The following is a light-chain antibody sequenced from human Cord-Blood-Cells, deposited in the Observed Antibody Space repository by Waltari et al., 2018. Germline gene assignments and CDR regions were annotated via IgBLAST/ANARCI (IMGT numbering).Light chain of an antibody. J-gene: IGLJ2*01. CDR3: NSRDSSGNHLV. CDR2: GKN. V-gene: IGLV3-19*01. Sequence: SSELTQDPAVSVALGQTVRITCQGDSLRSYYASWYQQKPGQAPVLVIYGKNNRPSAIPDRFSGASSGNTASLTSTGAQAEDEADYYCNSRDSSGNHLVFGGGTNLTVL. CDR1: SLRSYY.